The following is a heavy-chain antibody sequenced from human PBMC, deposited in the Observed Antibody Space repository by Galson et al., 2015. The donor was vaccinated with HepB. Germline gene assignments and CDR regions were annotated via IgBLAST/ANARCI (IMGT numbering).Heavy chain of an antibody. D-gene: IGHD1-14*01. V-gene: IGHV1-69*13. CDR2: IIPXFGTA. CDR3: ARAFRNRGXXFDI. J-gene: IGHJ3*02. CDR1: GGTXXXXX. Sequence: SVKVSCKASGGTXXXXXXXXXXQAPGQGLEWMGGIIPXFGTANYAQKFQGRVXITADESTSTAYMELSSLRSEDTAVYYCARAFRNRGXXFDIWGQGTMVTXSX.